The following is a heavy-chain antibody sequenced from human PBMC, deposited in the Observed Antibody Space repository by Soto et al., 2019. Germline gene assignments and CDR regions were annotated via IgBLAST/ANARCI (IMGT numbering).Heavy chain of an antibody. V-gene: IGHV4-39*01. J-gene: IGHJ5*02. CDR2: IYYSGST. CDR1: GGSISSSSYY. CDR3: ARHYCSSTSCYGLLNNWFDP. Sequence: SETLSLTCTVSGGSISSSSYYWGWIRQPPGKGLEWIGSIYYSGSTYCNPSLKSRVTISVDTSKNQFSLKLSSVTAADTAVYYCARHYCSSTSCYGLLNNWFDPWGQGTLVTVSS. D-gene: IGHD2-2*01.